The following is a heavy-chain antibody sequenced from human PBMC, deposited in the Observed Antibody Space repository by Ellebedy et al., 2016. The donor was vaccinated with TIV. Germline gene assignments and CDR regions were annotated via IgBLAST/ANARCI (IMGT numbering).Heavy chain of an antibody. Sequence: GESLKISCAASGFTVNSYFMSWVRQAPGKGLEWVSIIYKDGGTNYTDSALGRFTISRDNSENTLYLQMDRLRAEDTAVYYCARDPGGGGNYGDNWFDPWGQGTLVTVSS. CDR3: ARDPGGGGNYGDNWFDP. CDR1: GFTVNSYF. CDR2: IYKDGGT. V-gene: IGHV3-66*01. D-gene: IGHD4-17*01. J-gene: IGHJ5*02.